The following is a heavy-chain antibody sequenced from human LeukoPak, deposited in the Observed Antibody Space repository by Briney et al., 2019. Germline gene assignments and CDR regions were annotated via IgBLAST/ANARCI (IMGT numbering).Heavy chain of an antibody. D-gene: IGHD1-26*01. J-gene: IGHJ3*02. V-gene: IGHV4-4*07. Sequence: PSETLSLTCTVSGGSISSYYWSWIRQPAGKGLGWIGRIYTSGSTNYNPSLKSRVTMSVDTSKNQFSLKLSSVTAADTAVYYCARESGIVYSGSYLFLESDAFDIWGQGTMVTVSS. CDR1: GGSISSYY. CDR3: ARESGIVYSGSYLFLESDAFDI. CDR2: IYTSGST.